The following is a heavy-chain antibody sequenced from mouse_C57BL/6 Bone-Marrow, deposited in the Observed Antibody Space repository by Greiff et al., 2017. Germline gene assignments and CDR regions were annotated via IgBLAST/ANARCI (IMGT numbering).Heavy chain of an antibody. CDR2: IHPSDSDS. V-gene: IGHV1-74*01. D-gene: IGHD2-5*01. CDR1: GYTFASYW. CDR3: SSFYYSNFFDY. Sequence: VQLQPPWAELVKPGASVKVSCKASGYTFASYWMHWVKQRPGQGLEWIGRIHPSDSDSNYNQKFKGKATLTVDKSSSTAYMQLLSLTSQDSAVYYCSSFYYSNFFDYWGQGTTLTVSS. J-gene: IGHJ2*01.